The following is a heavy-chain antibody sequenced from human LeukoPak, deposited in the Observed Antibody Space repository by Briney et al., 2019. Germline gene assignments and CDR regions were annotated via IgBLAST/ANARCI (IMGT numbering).Heavy chain of an antibody. Sequence: SETLSLTCTVSGGSISSSSYYWGWIRQPPGKGLEWIGSIYYSGSTYYNPSLKSRVTISVDTSKNQFSLKLNSVTAADTAVYYCARGGLLTPYYSDYWGQGTLVTVSS. J-gene: IGHJ4*02. V-gene: IGHV4-39*07. CDR2: IYYSGST. CDR3: ARGGLLTPYYSDY. D-gene: IGHD2/OR15-2a*01. CDR1: GGSISSSSYY.